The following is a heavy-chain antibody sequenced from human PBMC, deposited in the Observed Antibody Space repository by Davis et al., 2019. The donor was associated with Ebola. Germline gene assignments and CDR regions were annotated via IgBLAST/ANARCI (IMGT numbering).Heavy chain of an antibody. D-gene: IGHD1-7*01. CDR3: AREWNYESLYYYYGMDV. CDR2: ISSDGSNK. V-gene: IGHV3-30-3*01. Sequence: PGGSLRLSCAASGFTFSSYAMHWVRQAPGKGLEWVAVISSDGSNKYYAASVKGRFTISRDNSKNTLYLQMNSLRAEDTAVYYCAREWNYESLYYYYGMDVWGQGTTVTVSS. J-gene: IGHJ6*02. CDR1: GFTFSSYA.